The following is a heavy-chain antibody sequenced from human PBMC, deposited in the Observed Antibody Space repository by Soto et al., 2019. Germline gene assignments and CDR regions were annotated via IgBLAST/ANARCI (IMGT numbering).Heavy chain of an antibody. D-gene: IGHD3-10*01. CDR1: GFTFSSYA. Sequence: EVQLLESGGGLVQPWGSLRLSCAASGFTFSSYAMSWFRQTPGKGLEWVSTLSGSGGTTYYADSVKGQFTISRDNSKSTLYLQMNSLRAEDTAVYYCATDHGTYGPNWIASWGQGTLVTVSS. V-gene: IGHV3-23*01. CDR3: ATDHGTYGPNWIAS. J-gene: IGHJ5*01. CDR2: LSGSGGTT.